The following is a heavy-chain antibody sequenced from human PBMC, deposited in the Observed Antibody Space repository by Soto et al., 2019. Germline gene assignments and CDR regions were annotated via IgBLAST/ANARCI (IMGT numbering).Heavy chain of an antibody. CDR2: ISAGGATI. Sequence: PGGSLRLSCAASGFTFSDYEVNWVRQAPGKGLEWISYISAGGATIHYADSVRGRLTISRDNAKNSVYLQMNSLRADDTGVYYCAKYYFGMGVWGQGTTVTVSS. D-gene: IGHD3-10*01. V-gene: IGHV3-48*03. CDR1: GFTFSDYE. J-gene: IGHJ6*02. CDR3: AKYYFGMGV.